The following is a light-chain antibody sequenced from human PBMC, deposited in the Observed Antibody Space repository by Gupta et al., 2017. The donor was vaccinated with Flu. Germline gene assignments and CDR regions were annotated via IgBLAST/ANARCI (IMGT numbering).Light chain of an antibody. V-gene: IGLV1-51*02. CDR2: ESN. CDR3: GTWDNSLGGWV. J-gene: IGLJ3*02. Sequence: QSVLTQSPSVSAAPGQKVTSSCTGSSSNIVNNYVSWYQQFPGTAPKLLIYESNKRPSGIPDRFSGSKSGTSATLGITGLQAGDEADYYCGTWDNSLGGWVFGGGTKLTVL. CDR1: SSNIVNNY.